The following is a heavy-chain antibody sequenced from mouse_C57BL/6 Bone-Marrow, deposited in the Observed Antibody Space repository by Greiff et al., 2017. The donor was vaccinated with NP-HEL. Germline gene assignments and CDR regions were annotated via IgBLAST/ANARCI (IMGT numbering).Heavy chain of an antibody. Sequence: EVQLQQSGPGLAKPSQTLSLTCSVTGYSITSDYWNWIRKFPGNKLEYMGYISYSGSTYYNPSLKSRISITRDTSKNQYYLQLNSVTTEDTATYYCARYAYSSYPYWYFDVWGTGTTVTVSS. CDR1: GYSITSDY. D-gene: IGHD1-1*01. CDR3: ARYAYSSYPYWYFDV. CDR2: ISYSGST. V-gene: IGHV3-8*01. J-gene: IGHJ1*03.